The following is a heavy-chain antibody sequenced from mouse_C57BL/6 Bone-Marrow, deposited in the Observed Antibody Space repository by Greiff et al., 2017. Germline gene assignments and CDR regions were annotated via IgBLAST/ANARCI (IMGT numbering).Heavy chain of an antibody. V-gene: IGHV1-19*01. CDR3: ARDDGFSWFAY. J-gene: IGHJ3*01. Sequence: VQLQQSGPVLVKPGASVKMSCKASGYPFTDYYMNWVKQSHGKSLEWIGVINPYNGGTSYNQKFKGKATLTVDKSSSTAYMELNSLTSEDSAVYYCARDDGFSWFAYGGQGTLVTVSA. CDR2: INPYNGGT. D-gene: IGHD2-3*01. CDR1: GYPFTDYY.